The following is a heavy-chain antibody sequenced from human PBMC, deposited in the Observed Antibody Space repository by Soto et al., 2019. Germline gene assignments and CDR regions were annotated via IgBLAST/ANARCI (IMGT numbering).Heavy chain of an antibody. CDR2: ISYDGSNK. J-gene: IGHJ2*01. CDR3: AIDRLTVTQNWYFDL. D-gene: IGHD4-4*01. CDR1: GFTFSSYA. Sequence: QVQLVESGGGVVQPGRSLRLSCAASGFTFSSYAMHWVRQAPGKGLEWVAVISYDGSNKYYADSVKGRFTISRDNSKNTLYLQMNSLRAEDTAVYYCAIDRLTVTQNWYFDLWGRGTLVTVSS. V-gene: IGHV3-30-3*01.